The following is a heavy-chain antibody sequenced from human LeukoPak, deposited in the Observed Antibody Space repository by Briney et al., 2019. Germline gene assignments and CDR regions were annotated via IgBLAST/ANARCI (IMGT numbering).Heavy chain of an antibody. J-gene: IGHJ6*02. CDR3: ARENYRYCSGGSCYSPGYYGMDV. V-gene: IGHV1-8*01. Sequence: ASVKVSCKASGYTFTSYDINWVRQATGQGLEWMGWMNPNSGNTGYAQKFQGRVTMTTDTSTSTAYMELRSLRSDDTAVYYCARENYRYCSGGSCYSPGYYGMDVWGQGTTVTVSS. CDR1: GYTFTSYD. CDR2: MNPNSGNT. D-gene: IGHD2-15*01.